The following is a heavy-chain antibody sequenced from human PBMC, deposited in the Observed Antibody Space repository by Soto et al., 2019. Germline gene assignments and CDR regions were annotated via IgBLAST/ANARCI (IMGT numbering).Heavy chain of an antibody. CDR3: AKGTTAVYCFDF. CDR2: ISATGGSA. J-gene: IGHJ4*02. D-gene: IGHD2-15*01. CDR1: GFTFSSYA. Sequence: DVQPLESGGGLVQPGGSLRLSCAASGFTFSSYAMSWVRQAPGKGLEWVSAISATGGSAFYADSVKGRFTISRDNSKNTVFLQIDSLVTEDTAVYYCAKGTTAVYCFDFWGQGTLVTVSS. V-gene: IGHV3-23*01.